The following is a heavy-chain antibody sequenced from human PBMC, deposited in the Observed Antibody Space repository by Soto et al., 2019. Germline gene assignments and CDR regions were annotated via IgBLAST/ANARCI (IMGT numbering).Heavy chain of an antibody. J-gene: IGHJ4*02. Sequence: GGSLRLSCAASGFTFSSYAMSWVRQAPGKGLEWVSAISGSGGSTYYADSVKGRFTISRDNSKNTLYLQMNSLRAEDTAVYYCAKDDDFWSGYYVTRAFDYWGQGTLVTVSS. CDR1: GFTFSSYA. CDR2: ISGSGGST. D-gene: IGHD3-3*01. V-gene: IGHV3-23*01. CDR3: AKDDDFWSGYYVTRAFDY.